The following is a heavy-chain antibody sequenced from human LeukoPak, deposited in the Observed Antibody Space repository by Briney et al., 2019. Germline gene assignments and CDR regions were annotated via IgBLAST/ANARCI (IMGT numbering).Heavy chain of an antibody. J-gene: IGHJ6*02. CDR2: IKQDGSEK. V-gene: IGHV3-7*01. CDR3: ARELGVTQGYYYYYYGMDV. D-gene: IGHD4-23*01. Sequence: PGGSLRLSCAASGFTFSSYAMSWVRQAPGKGLEWVANIKQDGSEKYYVDSVKGRFTISRDNAKNSLYLQMNSLRAEDTAVYYCARELGVTQGYYYYYYGMDVWGQGTTVTVSS. CDR1: GFTFSSYA.